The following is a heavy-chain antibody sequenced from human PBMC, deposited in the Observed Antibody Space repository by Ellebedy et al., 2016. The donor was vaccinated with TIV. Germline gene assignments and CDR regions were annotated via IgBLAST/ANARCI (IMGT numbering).Heavy chain of an antibody. D-gene: IGHD3-3*01. CDR1: GGTFSSYA. CDR2: IIPIFGTA. J-gene: IGHJ6*03. Sequence: SVKVSXXASGGTFSSYAISWVRQAPGQGLEWMGGIIPIFGTANYAQKFQGRVTITADESTSTAYMELSSLRSEDTAVYYCARSERSGYYRPPYYYYYMDVWGKGTTVTVSS. V-gene: IGHV1-69*13. CDR3: ARSERSGYYRPPYYYYYMDV.